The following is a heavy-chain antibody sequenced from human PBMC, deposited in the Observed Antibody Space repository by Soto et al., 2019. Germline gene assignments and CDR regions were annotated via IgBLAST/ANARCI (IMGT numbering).Heavy chain of an antibody. CDR3: ARGFGDGWYGGPDY. J-gene: IGHJ4*02. D-gene: IGHD6-19*01. V-gene: IGHV3-7*01. Sequence: EVQLVESGGGLVQAGGSLRLSCAASGFTFSRYWMNWVRQAPGKGLEWVAYINRDGSDKCYVYSVKGRFTISRDNAKNSLFLQMNSLRVEDTAVYYCARGFGDGWYGGPDYWGQGTLVTVSS. CDR1: GFTFSRYW. CDR2: INRDGSDK.